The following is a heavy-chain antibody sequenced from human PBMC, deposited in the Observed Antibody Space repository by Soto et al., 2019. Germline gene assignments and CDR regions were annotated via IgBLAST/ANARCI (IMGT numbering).Heavy chain of an antibody. CDR3: ARDFRGSSSWYLGWFDP. CDR2: ISAYNGHT. Sequence: GASVKVSCKASGYTFTSYGISWVRQTPAHGLERMGWISAYNGHTNYAQKLQGRVTMTTDKSMSTAYMELRSLRSDDTAVYYCARDFRGSSSWYLGWFDPWGQGTLVTVSS. D-gene: IGHD6-13*01. J-gene: IGHJ5*02. CDR1: GYTFTSYG. V-gene: IGHV1-18*04.